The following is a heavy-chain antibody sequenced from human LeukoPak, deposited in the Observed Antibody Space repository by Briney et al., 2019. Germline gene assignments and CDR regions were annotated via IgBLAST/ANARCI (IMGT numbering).Heavy chain of an antibody. CDR1: GFTFSRYS. J-gene: IGHJ4*02. CDR2: VSSSSSFI. CDR3: ARDPPLGSCSTISCPHLDY. Sequence: GGSLRLSCAASGFTFSRYSMDWVRQAPGKGLEWVSSVSSSSSFIYYADSVKGRFTISRDNAKNSLYLQMNSLRAEDTAVYYCARDPPLGSCSTISCPHLDYWGQGTLVTVSS. V-gene: IGHV3-21*01. D-gene: IGHD2-2*01.